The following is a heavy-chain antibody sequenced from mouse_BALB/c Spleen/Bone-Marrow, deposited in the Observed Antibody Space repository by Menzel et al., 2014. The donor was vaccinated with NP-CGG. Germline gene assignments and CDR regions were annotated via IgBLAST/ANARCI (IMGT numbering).Heavy chain of an antibody. CDR3: ARGNYRYDGERAFAY. D-gene: IGHD2-14*01. V-gene: IGHV1-9*01. Sequence: QVQLQQSGAELMKPGASVKISCKATGYTFSNYWIEWVKQRPGHGLEWIGEILPGSRSTDYNENFKGKATVTADTSSNTAYMQLSSLTAEDSAVYYCARGNYRYDGERAFAYWGQGTLVTVSA. CDR1: GYTFSNYW. J-gene: IGHJ3*01. CDR2: ILPGSRST.